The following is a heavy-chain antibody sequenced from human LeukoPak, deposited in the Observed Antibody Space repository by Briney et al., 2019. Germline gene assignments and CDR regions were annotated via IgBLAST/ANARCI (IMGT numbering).Heavy chain of an antibody. D-gene: IGHD2-2*01. CDR3: ARLAGVPYYYYGMDV. V-gene: IGHV1-3*01. CDR2: INAGNGNP. Sequence: ASVKVSCKASGGTFSSYAISWVRQAPGQGLEWMGWINAGNGNPKYSQKFQGRVTITRDTSASTAYMELSSLRSEDTAVYYCARLAGVPYYYYGMDVWGQGTTVTGSS. CDR1: GGTFSSYA. J-gene: IGHJ6*02.